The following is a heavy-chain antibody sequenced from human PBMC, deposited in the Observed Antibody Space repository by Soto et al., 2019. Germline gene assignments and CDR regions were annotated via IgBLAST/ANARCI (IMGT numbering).Heavy chain of an antibody. CDR2: IYYSGST. D-gene: IGHD3-16*02. V-gene: IGHV4-39*01. Sequence: SETLSLTCTVSGGSLSSSSYYWGWIRQPPGKGLEWIGSIYYSGSTYYNPSLKSRVTISVDTSKNQFSLKLSSVTAADTAVYYCARQSLMITFGGVIVPPDYWRQGTLDTVSS. J-gene: IGHJ4*02. CDR3: ARQSLMITFGGVIVPPDY. CDR1: GGSLSSSSYY.